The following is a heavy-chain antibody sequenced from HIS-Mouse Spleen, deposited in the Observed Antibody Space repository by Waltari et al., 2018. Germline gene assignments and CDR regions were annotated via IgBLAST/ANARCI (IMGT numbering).Heavy chain of an antibody. V-gene: IGHV4-39*07. CDR1: GGSISSSSYY. J-gene: IGHJ2*01. D-gene: IGHD6-13*01. Sequence: QLQLQESGPGLVKPSETLSLTCTVSGGSISSSSYYWGWIRQPPGKGLEWIGRIYYSGSTYDKPSLQRRVTISVDTSKNQFSLKLSSVTAADTAVYYCAREIPYSSSWYDWYFDLWGRGTLVTVSS. CDR2: IYYSGST. CDR3: AREIPYSSSWYDWYFDL.